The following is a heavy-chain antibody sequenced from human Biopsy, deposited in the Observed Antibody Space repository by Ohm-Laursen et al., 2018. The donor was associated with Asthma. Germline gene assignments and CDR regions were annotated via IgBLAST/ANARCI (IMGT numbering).Heavy chain of an antibody. J-gene: IGHJ3*02. D-gene: IGHD1-1*01. V-gene: IGHV3-30*01. Sequence: RSLRLSCSAFGFSFSNFAIHWVRQAPGKGLEWVGVISKDASTQDYADSVKGRFTMVRDNSKNTLDLQMNSLREEDTAVYYCVRDGTDDAFDIWGQGTVVSVSS. CDR2: ISKDASTQ. CDR3: VRDGTDDAFDI. CDR1: GFSFSNFA.